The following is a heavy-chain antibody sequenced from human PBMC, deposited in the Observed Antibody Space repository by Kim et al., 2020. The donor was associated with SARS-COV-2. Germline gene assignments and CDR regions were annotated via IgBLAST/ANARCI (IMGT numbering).Heavy chain of an antibody. CDR2: INHSGST. V-gene: IGHV4-34*01. Sequence: SETLSLTCAVYGGSFSGYYWSWIRQPPGKGLEWIGEINHSGSTNYNPSLKSRVTISVDTSKNQFSLKLSSVTAADTAVYYCARAFGYSSSWYYFDYWGQG. J-gene: IGHJ4*02. CDR3: ARAFGYSSSWYYFDY. CDR1: GGSFSGYY. D-gene: IGHD6-13*01.